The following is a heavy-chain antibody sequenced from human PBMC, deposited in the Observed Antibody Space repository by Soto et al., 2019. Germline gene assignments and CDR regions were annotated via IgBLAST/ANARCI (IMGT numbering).Heavy chain of an antibody. D-gene: IGHD3-22*01. CDR2: IYHSGST. V-gene: IGHV4-30-2*01. Sequence: SESLSLTSFYSGCAISSGAYSWRWIPHPPGKGLEWVGYIYHSGSTYYNPSLKSRVTISVDRSKNRFSLNLNSVTAADTAVYYCARANRPITMTYLNWFDPWGQGTLVTVS. CDR1: GCAISSGAYS. J-gene: IGHJ5*02. CDR3: ARANRPITMTYLNWFDP.